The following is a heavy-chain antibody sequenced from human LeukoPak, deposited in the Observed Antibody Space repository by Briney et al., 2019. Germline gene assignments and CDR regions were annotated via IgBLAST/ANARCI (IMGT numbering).Heavy chain of an antibody. CDR3: ARGSRLWFGELTLDY. J-gene: IGHJ4*02. D-gene: IGHD3-10*01. Sequence: SETLSLTCTVSGGSISSSSYYWGWIRQPPGKGLEWIGSIYYSGSTYYNPSLKSRVTISVDTSKNQFSLKLSSVTAADTAVYYCARGSRLWFGELTLDYRGQGTLVTVSS. V-gene: IGHV4-39*07. CDR2: IYYSGST. CDR1: GGSISSSSYY.